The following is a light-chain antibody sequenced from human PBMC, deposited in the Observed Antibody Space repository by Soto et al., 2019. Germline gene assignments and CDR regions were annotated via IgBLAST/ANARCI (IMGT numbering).Light chain of an antibody. CDR3: QQRSTWPQIT. CDR1: QSVSSY. Sequence: EIVLTQSPATLSLSPGERATLSCRASQSVSSYLAWYQQKPGQAPRFLIYDASNRATGIPARFSGSGSGTDFTLTISSLEHEDFAVYYCQQRSTWPQITFGQGTRLEIK. J-gene: IGKJ5*01. CDR2: DAS. V-gene: IGKV3-11*01.